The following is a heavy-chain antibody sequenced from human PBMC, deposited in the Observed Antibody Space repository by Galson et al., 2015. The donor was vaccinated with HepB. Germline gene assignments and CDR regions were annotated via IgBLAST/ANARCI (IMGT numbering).Heavy chain of an antibody. J-gene: IGHJ6*02. V-gene: IGHV1-69*02. CDR3: AKNQVTRIYGMDA. CDR1: GGIFTSYT. D-gene: IGHD2-15*01. Sequence: SVKVSCKASGGIFTSYTINWVRQAPGQGLEWMGRVIPMLGVANYAQKFQGRVTITADKSTTTAYMDLSSLRSDDTAVYYCAKNQVTRIYGMDAWGQGTTVTVSS. CDR2: VIPMLGVA.